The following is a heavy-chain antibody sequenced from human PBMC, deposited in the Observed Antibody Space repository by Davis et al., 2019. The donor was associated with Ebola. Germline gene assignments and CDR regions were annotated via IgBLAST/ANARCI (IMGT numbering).Heavy chain of an antibody. CDR1: GASIRTYY. Sequence: SETLSLTCNVSGASIRTYYWSWVRQPPGKGLEWIGYIYNSGSTNYNPSLRRRVTITADPSKNQFSLRLPAVTAADTAVYYCARDSSPRNLDIWGQGTLVTVSS. CDR2: IYNSGST. V-gene: IGHV4-59*01. D-gene: IGHD1-14*01. J-gene: IGHJ3*02. CDR3: ARDSSPRNLDI.